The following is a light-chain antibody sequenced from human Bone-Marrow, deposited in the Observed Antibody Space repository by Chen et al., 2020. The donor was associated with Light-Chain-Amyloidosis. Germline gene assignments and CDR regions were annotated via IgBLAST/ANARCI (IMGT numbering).Light chain of an antibody. Sequence: SYPLTQPPSVSVSPGQTARITCSGDDLPTKYAYWYHQKPGQAPVLVIHRDTERPSGTSERFSGSSSGTTATLTISGVQAEDEDDYHCQSADSSGTYEVIFGGGTKLTVL. J-gene: IGLJ2*01. V-gene: IGLV3-25*03. CDR2: RDT. CDR1: DLPTKY. CDR3: QSADSSGTYEVI.